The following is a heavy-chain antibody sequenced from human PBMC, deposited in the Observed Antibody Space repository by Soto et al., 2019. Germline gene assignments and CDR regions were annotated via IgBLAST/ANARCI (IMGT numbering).Heavy chain of an antibody. J-gene: IGHJ6*02. Sequence: ASVKVSCKAPGYTFANYDFNWVRQATGQGLEWTRWMRPNNGNRGNVRKFQGRCTMTRNTAMSAAYMDLNCLRSDEAAVYYCARGGRERIQLCPPTTDVWGQGSAVTVSS. CDR3: ARGGRERIQLCPPTTDV. CDR1: GYTFANYD. V-gene: IGHV1-8*01. CDR2: MRPNNGNR. D-gene: IGHD5-18*01.